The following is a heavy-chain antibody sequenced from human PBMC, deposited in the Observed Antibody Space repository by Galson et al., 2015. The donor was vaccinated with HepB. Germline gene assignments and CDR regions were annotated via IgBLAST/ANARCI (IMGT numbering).Heavy chain of an antibody. V-gene: IGHV2-70*01. D-gene: IGHD5-24*01. Sequence: PALVKPTQTLTLTCTFSGFSLSTSGMCVSWIRQPPGKALEWLALIDWDDDKYYSTSLKTRLTISKDTSKNQVVLTMTNMDPVDTATYYCARIQGGDGYNYRYLDYWGQGTLVTVSS. J-gene: IGHJ4*02. CDR1: GFSLSTSGMC. CDR3: ARIQGGDGYNYRYLDY. CDR2: IDWDDDK.